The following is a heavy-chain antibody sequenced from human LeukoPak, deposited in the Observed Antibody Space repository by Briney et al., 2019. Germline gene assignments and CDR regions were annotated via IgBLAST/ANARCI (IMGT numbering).Heavy chain of an antibody. CDR1: GGSISSGSYY. Sequence: SETLSLTCTVSGGSISSGSYYWSWIRQPAGKGLEWIGRIYTSGSTNYNPSLKSRVTISVDTSKNQFSLKLSSVTAADTAVYHCAKVGEVAGRANYYYYMDVWGKGTTVTISS. CDR2: IYTSGST. D-gene: IGHD6-19*01. J-gene: IGHJ6*03. V-gene: IGHV4-61*02. CDR3: AKVGEVAGRANYYYYMDV.